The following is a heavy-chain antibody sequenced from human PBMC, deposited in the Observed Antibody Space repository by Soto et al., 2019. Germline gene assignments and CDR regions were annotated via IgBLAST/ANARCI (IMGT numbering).Heavy chain of an antibody. V-gene: IGHV1-69*06. CDR2: IIPLFGKP. J-gene: IGHJ6*02. D-gene: IGHD2-21*01. Sequence: SVKVSCKASGGTFSSYALSWVRQAPGQGLEWMGGIIPLFGKPYYAQKFQGRVTITGDKSTSTAYMELSSLRSEDTAVYYCARDLALDVWGQGTTVTVSS. CDR1: GGTFSSYA. CDR3: ARDLALDV.